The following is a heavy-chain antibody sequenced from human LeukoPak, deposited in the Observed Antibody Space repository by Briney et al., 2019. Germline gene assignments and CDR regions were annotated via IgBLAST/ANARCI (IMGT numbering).Heavy chain of an antibody. Sequence: SETLSLTCAVYGGSFSGYYWSWIRQPPGKGLEWIGEINHSGSTNYNPSLKSRVTISVDTSKNQFSLKLSSVTAADTAVYYCATPGPYSSGWDFDYWGQGTLVTVSS. CDR1: GGSFSGYY. D-gene: IGHD6-19*01. V-gene: IGHV4-34*01. J-gene: IGHJ4*02. CDR2: INHSGST. CDR3: ATPGPYSSGWDFDY.